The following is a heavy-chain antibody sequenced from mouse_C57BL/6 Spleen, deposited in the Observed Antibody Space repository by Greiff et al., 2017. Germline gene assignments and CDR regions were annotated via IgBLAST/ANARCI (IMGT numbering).Heavy chain of an antibody. CDR1: GYAFSSYW. Sequence: QVQLQQSGAELVKPGASVKISCKASGYAFSSYWVNWVQQRPGKGLEWIGQMYPGDGDTNYNGKFKGKATLTAAKSSGTAYMQLNSLTSEDSAVYFWVRLVYYGYDDAFAYWGQGTLVTGSA. CDR3: VRLVYYGYDDAFAY. V-gene: IGHV1-80*01. D-gene: IGHD2-2*01. J-gene: IGHJ3*01. CDR2: MYPGDGDT.